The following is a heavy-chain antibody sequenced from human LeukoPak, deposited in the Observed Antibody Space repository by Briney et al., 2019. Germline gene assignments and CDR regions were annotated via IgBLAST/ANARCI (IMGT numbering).Heavy chain of an antibody. CDR2: ISAYNGNT. D-gene: IGHD3-9*01. CDR1: GYTFTSYG. Sequence: ASVKVSCKASGYTFTSYGISWVRQAPGQGLEWMGWISAYNGNTNYAQKLQGRVTMTTDTSTSTAYMELRSLRSDDTAVYYCASHAIDDILTGDDYWGRGTLVTVSS. CDR3: ASHAIDDILTGDDY. V-gene: IGHV1-18*01. J-gene: IGHJ4*02.